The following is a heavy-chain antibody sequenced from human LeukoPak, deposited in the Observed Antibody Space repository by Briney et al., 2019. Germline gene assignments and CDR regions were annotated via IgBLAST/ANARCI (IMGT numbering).Heavy chain of an antibody. D-gene: IGHD1-20*01. CDR3: ASRSYNWNYLDY. CDR2: IYHSGST. Sequence: PSETLSLTCAVSGYSISSGYYWGWIRQPPGKGLVWIGSIYHSGSTYYNPSHKSRVTISVDTSKNQFSLKLSSVTAADTAVYYCASRSYNWNYLDYWGQGTLVTVSS. CDR1: GYSISSGYY. V-gene: IGHV4-38-2*01. J-gene: IGHJ4*02.